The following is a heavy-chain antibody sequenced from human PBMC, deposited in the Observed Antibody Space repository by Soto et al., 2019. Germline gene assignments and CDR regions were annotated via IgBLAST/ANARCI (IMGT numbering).Heavy chain of an antibody. CDR2: INGGNGYT. CDR3: ARNRHGVINRPYWFFDL. CDR1: GYSFITYS. Sequence: GASVKVSCKASGYSFITYSMHWVRQAPGQRLEWMGWINGGNGYTRSAQTFQGRVTFTRDTSANTAYMELSSLRSEDTAVYYCARNRHGVINRPYWFFDLWGRGTLVTVSS. J-gene: IGHJ2*01. V-gene: IGHV1-3*01.